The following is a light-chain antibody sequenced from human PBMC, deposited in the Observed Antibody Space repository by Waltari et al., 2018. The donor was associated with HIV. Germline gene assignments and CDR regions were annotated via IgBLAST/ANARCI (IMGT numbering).Light chain of an antibody. CDR2: EGS. V-gene: IGLV2-23*01. CDR3: CSYAGSSNVV. CDR1: SSDVGSYNL. J-gene: IGLJ2*01. Sequence: QAALTQPAPGSGAPGPSVPIPFPGTSSDVGSYNLFSWYQQHPGKAPKLMIYEGSKRPSGVSNRFSGSKSGNTASLTISGLQAEDEADYYCCSYAGSSNVVFGGGTKLTVL.